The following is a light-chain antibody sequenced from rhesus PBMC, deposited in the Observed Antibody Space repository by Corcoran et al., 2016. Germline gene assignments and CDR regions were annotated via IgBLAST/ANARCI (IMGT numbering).Light chain of an antibody. CDR1: ENVNNY. CDR3: RHGYGTPLT. Sequence: DIQMTQSPSSLSASVGDRVTITCRASENVNNYLNWYQQKTGKAPKLLIYKASTLQSGVPSRFSGSGSGTDYTFTISSLQPEDVATYYCRHGYGTPLTFGGGTKVELK. CDR2: KAS. V-gene: IGKV1-74*01. J-gene: IGKJ4*01.